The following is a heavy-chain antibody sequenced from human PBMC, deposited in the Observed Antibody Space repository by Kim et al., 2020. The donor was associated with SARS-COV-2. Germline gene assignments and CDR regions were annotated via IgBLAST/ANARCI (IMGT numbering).Heavy chain of an antibody. D-gene: IGHD3-9*01. CDR3: ARGHYDILTGYFDY. V-gene: IGHV4-59*09. Sequence: NPPHKRRVTISVDTSKNHFSLKLNSVTAADTAVYYCARGHYDILTGYFDYWGQGTLVTVSS. J-gene: IGHJ4*02.